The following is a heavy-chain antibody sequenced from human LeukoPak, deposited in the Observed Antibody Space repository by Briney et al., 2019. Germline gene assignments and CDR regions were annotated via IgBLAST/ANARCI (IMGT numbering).Heavy chain of an antibody. CDR1: GFTLSNFW. CDR2: INTDGSST. D-gene: IGHD1-26*01. CDR3: ARVIGWDEPFDL. J-gene: IGHJ3*01. V-gene: IGHV3-74*01. Sequence: GGSLRLSCSASGFTLSNFWIHWVRQAPGKGLVWVSRINTDGSSTNYADSVKGRFAVSRDNAKNTLYLQVNSLRVEDTAVYYCARVIGWDEPFDLWGQGTMVTVSS.